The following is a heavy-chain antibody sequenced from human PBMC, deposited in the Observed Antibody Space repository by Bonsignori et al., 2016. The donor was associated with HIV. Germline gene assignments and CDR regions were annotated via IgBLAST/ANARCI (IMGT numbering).Heavy chain of an antibody. CDR3: ARGQYYYGTSSYYYLSPVEY. J-gene: IGHJ4*02. CDR2: INHSGST. Sequence: WIRQPPGKGLEWIGEINHSGSTNYNPSLKSRVTISVDTSKNQFSLKLSSVTAADTAVYYCARGQYYYGTSSYYYLSPVEYWGQGTLVTVSS. V-gene: IGHV4-34*01. D-gene: IGHD3-22*01.